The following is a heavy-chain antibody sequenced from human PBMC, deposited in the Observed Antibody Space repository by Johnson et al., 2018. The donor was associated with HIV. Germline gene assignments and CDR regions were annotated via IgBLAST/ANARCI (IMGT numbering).Heavy chain of an antibody. J-gene: IGHJ3*02. CDR2: ISYDGSNK. CDR3: ARGRLRSGATDAFDI. V-gene: IGHV3-30*04. D-gene: IGHD1-26*01. Sequence: QVQLVESGGGVVQPGRSLRLSCAASGFTFSSYAMHWVRQAPGKGLECVAVISYDGSNKYYADSVKGRFTISRDTPKNTLYLQMNSLRAEDTAVYYCARGRLRSGATDAFDIWGQGTMVTVSS. CDR1: GFTFSSYA.